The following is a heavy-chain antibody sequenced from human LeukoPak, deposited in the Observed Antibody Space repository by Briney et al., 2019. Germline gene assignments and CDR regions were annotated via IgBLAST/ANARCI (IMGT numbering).Heavy chain of an antibody. J-gene: IGHJ4*02. CDR3: ARHSIVDY. D-gene: IGHD2-15*01. V-gene: IGHV4-39*01. CDR2: IYYSGST. Sequence: PSETLSLTCTVSGGSISSSSYYWGWIRQPPGKGLEWIGSIYYSGSTYYNPSLKSRVTISVDTSKNQFSLKLSSVTAADTAVYYCARHSIVDYWGQGTLVTVSS. CDR1: GGSISSSSYY.